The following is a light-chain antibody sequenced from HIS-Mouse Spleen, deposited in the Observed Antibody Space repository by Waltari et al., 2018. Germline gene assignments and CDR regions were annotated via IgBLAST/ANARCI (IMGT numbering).Light chain of an antibody. V-gene: IGLV3-21*02. CDR1: NIGSKS. CDR2: DDS. Sequence: SYVLTQPPSVSVAPGPTARSTCGGNNIGSKSVYWYQQKPGQAPVLVVYDDSERPSGIPERFSGSNSGNTATLTISRVEAGDEADYYCQVWDSSSDHYVFGTGTKVTVL. J-gene: IGLJ1*01. CDR3: QVWDSSSDHYV.